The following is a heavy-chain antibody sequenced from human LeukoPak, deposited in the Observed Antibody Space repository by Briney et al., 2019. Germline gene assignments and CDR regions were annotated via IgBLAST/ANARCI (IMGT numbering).Heavy chain of an antibody. J-gene: IGHJ4*02. CDR3: ARDKDWNYPPD. CDR2: IYHSGST. V-gene: IGHV4-30-2*01. D-gene: IGHD1-7*01. Sequence: PSQTLSLTCAVSGGSISSGGYSWSWIRQPPGKGLEWIGYIYHSGSTYYNPSLKSRVTISVDRSKNQFSLKLSSVTAADTAVYYCARDKDWNYPPDWGQGTLVTVSS. CDR1: GGSISSGGYS.